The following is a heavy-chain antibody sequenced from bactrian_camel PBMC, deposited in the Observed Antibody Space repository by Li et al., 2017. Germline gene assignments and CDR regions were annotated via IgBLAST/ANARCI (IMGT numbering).Heavy chain of an antibody. CDR1: GATYNMNC. V-gene: IGHV3S54*01. J-gene: IGHJ4*01. CDR3: AAGRDYGSGWCQAGVKALKARDYDY. D-gene: IGHD6*01. CDR2: IATDSDST. Sequence: VQLVESGGGSVQSGGSLRLSCVASGATYNMNCMAWFRQAAGKEREGVAAIATDSDSTTYGDSILGRFTISRDNAKNTLYLQMSSLRPEDTAVYYCAAGRDYGSGWCQAGVKALKARDYDYWGQGTQVTV.